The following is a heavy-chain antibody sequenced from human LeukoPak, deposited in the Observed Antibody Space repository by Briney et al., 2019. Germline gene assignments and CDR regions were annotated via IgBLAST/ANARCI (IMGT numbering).Heavy chain of an antibody. CDR1: GFTFSRYA. CDR2: VSSSSSTI. J-gene: IGHJ3*02. Sequence: PGGSLRLSCAASGFTFSRYAMNWVRQAPGKGLEWVSYVSSSSSTIYYADSVKGRFTISRDNAKNSLYLQMNSLRAEDTAVYYCARRVYDFWSGYLSSSNDAFDIWGQGTMVTVSS. V-gene: IGHV3-48*04. D-gene: IGHD3-3*01. CDR3: ARRVYDFWSGYLSSSNDAFDI.